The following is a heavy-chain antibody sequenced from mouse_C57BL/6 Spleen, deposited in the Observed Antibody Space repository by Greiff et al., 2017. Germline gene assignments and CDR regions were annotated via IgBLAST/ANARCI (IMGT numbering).Heavy chain of an antibody. Sequence: EVQLQESGPVLVKPGASVKMSCKASGYTFTDYYMNWVKQSHGKSLEWIGVINPYNGGTSYNQKFKGKATLTVDKSSSTAYMELNSLTSEDSAVYYCARGEARFAFWGQGTLVTVS. CDR1: GYTFTDYY. CDR3: ARGEARFAF. V-gene: IGHV1-19*01. J-gene: IGHJ3*01. CDR2: INPYNGGT.